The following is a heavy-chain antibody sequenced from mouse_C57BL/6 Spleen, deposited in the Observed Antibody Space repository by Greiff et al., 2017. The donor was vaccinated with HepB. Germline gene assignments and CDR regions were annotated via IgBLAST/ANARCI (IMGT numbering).Heavy chain of an antibody. CDR1: GYTFTDYE. CDR3: TRRSNYGYFDV. Sequence: VKLMESGAELVRPGASVTLSCKASGYTFTDYEMHWVKQTPVHGLEWIGAIDPETGGTAYNQKFKGKAILTADKSSSTAYMELRSLTSEDSAVYYCTRRSNYGYFDVWGTGTTVTVSS. J-gene: IGHJ1*03. V-gene: IGHV1-15*01. D-gene: IGHD2-5*01. CDR2: IDPETGGT.